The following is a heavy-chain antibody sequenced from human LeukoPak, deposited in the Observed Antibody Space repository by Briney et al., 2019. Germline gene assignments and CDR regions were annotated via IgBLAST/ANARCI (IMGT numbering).Heavy chain of an antibody. Sequence: SGGSLRLSCAASGFTFSSYAMSWVRQAPGKGLEWVANVKQDGSEKYYVDSVKGRFTISRDNAKNSLYLQMNSLRAEDTAVYYCVKRYSGDYQYYFDYWGQGTLVTVSS. V-gene: IGHV3-7*01. CDR2: VKQDGSEK. J-gene: IGHJ4*02. CDR1: GFTFSSYA. CDR3: VKRYSGDYQYYFDY. D-gene: IGHD5-12*01.